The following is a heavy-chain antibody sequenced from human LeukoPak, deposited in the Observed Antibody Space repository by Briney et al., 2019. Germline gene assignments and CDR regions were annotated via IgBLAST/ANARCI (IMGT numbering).Heavy chain of an antibody. J-gene: IGHJ4*02. D-gene: IGHD2-15*01. CDR3: ARSGYCSGGSCFPFDY. Sequence: ASVKVSCKASGYTFTSYAMHWVRQAPGQRLEWMGWINAGNGNTKYSQEFQGRVTITRDTSASTAYMELSSLRSEDMAVYYCARSGYCSGGSCFPFDYWGQGTLVTVSS. CDR1: GYTFTSYA. CDR2: INAGNGNT. V-gene: IGHV1-3*03.